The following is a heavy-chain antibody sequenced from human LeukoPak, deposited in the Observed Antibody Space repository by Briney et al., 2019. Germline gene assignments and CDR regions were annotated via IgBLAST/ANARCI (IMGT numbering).Heavy chain of an antibody. D-gene: IGHD6-19*01. CDR3: AGWYYYYYGMDV. V-gene: IGHV4-34*01. J-gene: IGHJ6*02. CDR2: INHSGST. Sequence: PSETLSLTCAVYGGSFSGYYWSWIRQPSGKGLEWIAEINHSGSTNYNPSLKSRVTISVDTSKNQFSLKLSSVTAADTAVYYCAGWYYYYYGMDVWGQGTTVTVSS. CDR1: GGSFSGYY.